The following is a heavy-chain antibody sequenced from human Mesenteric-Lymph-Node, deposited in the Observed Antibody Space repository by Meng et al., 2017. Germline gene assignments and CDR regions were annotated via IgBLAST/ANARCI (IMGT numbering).Heavy chain of an antibody. Sequence: GESLKISCAASGFTVSSNYMSWVRQAPGKGLEWVSVIYSGGSTYYADSVKGRFTISRDNSKNTLYLQMNSLRAEDTAVYYCASTGMATPRYYFDYWGQGTLVTVSS. CDR1: GFTVSSNY. CDR3: ASTGMATPRYYFDY. V-gene: IGHV3-66*02. CDR2: IYSGGST. D-gene: IGHD5-24*01. J-gene: IGHJ4*02.